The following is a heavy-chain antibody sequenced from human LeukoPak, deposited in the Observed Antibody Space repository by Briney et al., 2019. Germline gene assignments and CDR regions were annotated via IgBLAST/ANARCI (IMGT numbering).Heavy chain of an antibody. D-gene: IGHD5-18*01. CDR1: GYTFTSYG. CDR2: ISAYNGNT. Sequence: ASVKVSCEASGYTFTSYGISWVRQAPGQGLEWMGWISAYNGNTNYAQKLQGRVTMTTDTSTSTAYMELRSLRSDDTAVYYCARGDPDTAMVTNWFDPWGQGTLVTVSS. J-gene: IGHJ5*02. V-gene: IGHV1-18*01. CDR3: ARGDPDTAMVTNWFDP.